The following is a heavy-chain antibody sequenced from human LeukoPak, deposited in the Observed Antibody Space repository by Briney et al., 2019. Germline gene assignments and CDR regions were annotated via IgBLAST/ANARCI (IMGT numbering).Heavy chain of an antibody. D-gene: IGHD3-22*01. J-gene: IGHJ4*02. CDR3: ARGRRSGYYHY. Sequence: PSETLSLTCAVYGGSFSGYYWSWIRQPPGKGLEWIWEINHSGSTNYNPSLKSRVTISVDTSKNQFSLKLSSVTAADTAVYYCARGRRSGYYHYWGQGTLVTVSS. CDR1: GGSFSGYY. V-gene: IGHV4-34*01. CDR2: INHSGST.